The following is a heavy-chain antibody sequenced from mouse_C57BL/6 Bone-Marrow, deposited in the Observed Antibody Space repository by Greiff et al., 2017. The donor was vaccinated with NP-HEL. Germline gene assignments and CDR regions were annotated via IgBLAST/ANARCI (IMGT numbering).Heavy chain of an antibody. J-gene: IGHJ3*01. V-gene: IGHV1-81*01. Sequence: VQLQQSGAELARPGASVKLSCKASGYTFTSYGISWVKQRTGQGLEWIGEIYPRSGNTYYNEKFKGKATLTADKSSSTAYMELRSLTSGDSAVYFCARKGELYLPWFAYWGQGTLVTVSA. CDR1: GYTFTSYG. D-gene: IGHD2-12*01. CDR3: ARKGELYLPWFAY. CDR2: IYPRSGNT.